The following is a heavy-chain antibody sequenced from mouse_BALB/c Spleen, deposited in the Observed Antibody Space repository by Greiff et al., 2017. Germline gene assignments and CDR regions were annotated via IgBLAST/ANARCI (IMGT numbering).Heavy chain of an antibody. J-gene: IGHJ3*01. V-gene: IGHV2-9*02. CDR3: ARERDYYGSSSWFAY. D-gene: IGHD1-1*01. Sequence: VKVVESGPGLVAPSQSLSITCTVSGFSLTSYGVHWVRQPPGKGLEWLGVIWAGGSTNYNSALMSRLSISKDNSKSQVFLKMNSLQTDDTAMYYCARERDYYGSSSWFAYWGQGTLVTVSA. CDR2: IWAGGST. CDR1: GFSLTSYG.